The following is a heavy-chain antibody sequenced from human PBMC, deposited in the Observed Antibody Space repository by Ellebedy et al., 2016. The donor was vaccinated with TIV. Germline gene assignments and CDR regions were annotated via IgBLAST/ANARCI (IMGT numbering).Heavy chain of an antibody. Sequence: MPSETLSLTCAVSGGSLGGYYWSWIRQPPGKGLEWIGEINRSGGPDYNPSLKSRVTLSVDTSKKQFSLRLSSVIAADTAMYYCARRRVIVVVDTRRATYFDQWGQGNLVTVSS. V-gene: IGHV4-34*01. CDR1: GGSLGGYY. CDR2: INRSGGP. J-gene: IGHJ4*02. CDR3: ARRRVIVVVDTRRATYFDQ. D-gene: IGHD3-22*01.